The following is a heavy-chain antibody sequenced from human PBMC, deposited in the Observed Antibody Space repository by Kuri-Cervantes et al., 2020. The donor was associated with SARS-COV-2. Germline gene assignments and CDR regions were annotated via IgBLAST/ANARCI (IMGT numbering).Heavy chain of an antibody. CDR2: IKSKTDGGTT. V-gene: IGHV3-15*01. CDR1: GFTFSNAW. J-gene: IGHJ4*02. CDR3: AKAGPYYYDSSGYPIDY. D-gene: IGHD3-22*01. Sequence: GESLKISCAASGFTFSNAWMSWVRQAPGKGLEWVGRIKSKTDGGTTDYAAPVKGRFTISRDDSKNTLYLQMNSLRAEDTAVYYCAKAGPYYYDSSGYPIDYWGQGTLVTVSS.